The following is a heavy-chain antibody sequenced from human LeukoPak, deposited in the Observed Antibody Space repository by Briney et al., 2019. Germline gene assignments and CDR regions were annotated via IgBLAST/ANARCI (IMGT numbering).Heavy chain of an antibody. D-gene: IGHD3-9*01. CDR2: ISAYNGNT. J-gene: IGHJ4*02. CDR3: ARSASSGYCDILPGYYPIDY. CDR1: GYTFTSYT. Sequence: ASVKVSCKASGYTFTSYTINWVRQAPGQGLEWMGWISAYNGNTDYAQNLQGRVTMTTDTSTSTAHMELRSLRSDDTAVYYCARSASSGYCDILPGYYPIDYWGQGTLVTVSS. V-gene: IGHV1-18*01.